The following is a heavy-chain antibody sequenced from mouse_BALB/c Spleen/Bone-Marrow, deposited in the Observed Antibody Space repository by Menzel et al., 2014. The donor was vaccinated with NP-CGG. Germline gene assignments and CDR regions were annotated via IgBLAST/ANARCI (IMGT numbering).Heavy chain of an antibody. D-gene: IGHD1-2*01. Sequence: LQQSGGGLVQPGGSMKLSCVASGFTFSNYWVNWVRQSPEKGLEWVAEIRLKSNNYATQYAESVKGRFTISRDDSKNSVYLQMYNLRAEDTGIYYCTRVLRLLDYWGQGTSLTVSS. CDR1: GFTFSNYW. J-gene: IGHJ2*02. CDR3: TRVLRLLDY. V-gene: IGHV6-6*02. CDR2: IRLKSNNYAT.